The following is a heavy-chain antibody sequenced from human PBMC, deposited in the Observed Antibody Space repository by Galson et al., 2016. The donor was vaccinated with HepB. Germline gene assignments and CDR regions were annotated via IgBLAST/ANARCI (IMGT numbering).Heavy chain of an antibody. J-gene: IGHJ4*02. CDR1: GFTFSVYD. CDR2: VWYDGGNT. D-gene: IGHD3-10*01. V-gene: IGHV3-33*01. Sequence: LRLSCAVSGFTFSVYDTNWVRQAPGKGLEWVAVVWYDGGNTSYADSVKGRFTISRDNSKNTLYLQMNSLRAEDTAVYFCARGLGITPYFDYWGQGILVTVSS. CDR3: ARGLGITPYFDY.